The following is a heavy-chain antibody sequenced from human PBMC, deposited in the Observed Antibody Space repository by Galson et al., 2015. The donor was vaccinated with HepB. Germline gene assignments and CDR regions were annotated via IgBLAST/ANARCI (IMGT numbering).Heavy chain of an antibody. D-gene: IGHD2-15*01. Sequence: SVKVSCKASGYTFTSYAMHWVRQAPGQRLEWMGWINAGNGNTKYSQKFQGRVTITRDTSASTAYMGLSSLRPEDTAVYYCARTGRVDIVVVVAATGGGNWFDPWGQGTLVTVSS. CDR1: GYTFTSYA. V-gene: IGHV1-3*01. J-gene: IGHJ5*02. CDR3: ARTGRVDIVVVVAATGGGNWFDP. CDR2: INAGNGNT.